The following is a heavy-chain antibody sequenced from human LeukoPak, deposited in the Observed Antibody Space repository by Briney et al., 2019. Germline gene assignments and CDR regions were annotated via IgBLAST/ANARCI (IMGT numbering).Heavy chain of an antibody. V-gene: IGHV3-23*01. J-gene: IGHJ4*02. D-gene: IGHD5-24*01. CDR3: VKDQGDGYTNYGVY. CDR1: GFTFSNYA. Sequence: PSESLRLSCAASGFTFSNYAMTWIRQAPGKGLQWISTIRGSGGNTYYADSVKGRFTISRDNSMNTLYLQVNSLRAEDTAAYYCVKDQGDGYTNYGVYWGQGTLVNVSS. CDR2: IRGSGGNT.